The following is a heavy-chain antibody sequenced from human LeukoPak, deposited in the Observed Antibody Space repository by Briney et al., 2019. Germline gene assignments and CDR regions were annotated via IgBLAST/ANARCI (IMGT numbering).Heavy chain of an antibody. CDR2: IRQDGSDK. CDR1: GFTFSSYW. V-gene: IGHV3-7*01. CDR3: ARVDDLDAFDI. Sequence: PGGSLRLSCAASGFTFSSYWMSWVRQAPGKGLEWVANIRQDGSDKYYVDSVKGRFTISRDNSKNTLFLQINSLRPEDTAMYYCARVDDLDAFDIWGQGTLVTVSS. J-gene: IGHJ3*02. D-gene: IGHD2-2*03.